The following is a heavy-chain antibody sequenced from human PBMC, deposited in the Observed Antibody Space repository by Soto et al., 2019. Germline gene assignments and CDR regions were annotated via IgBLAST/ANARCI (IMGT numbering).Heavy chain of an antibody. V-gene: IGHV1-8*01. CDR2: MNPNSANT. D-gene: IGHD3-22*01. Sequence: GASVKVSCKASGYTFTSYDINWVRQATGQGLEWMGWMNPNSANTGYAQKFQGRVTMTRNTSISTAYMELSSLRSEDTAVYYCAREPYYDSDYYYYGMGVWGQGTTVTV. J-gene: IGHJ6*02. CDR3: AREPYYDSDYYYYGMGV. CDR1: GYTFTSYD.